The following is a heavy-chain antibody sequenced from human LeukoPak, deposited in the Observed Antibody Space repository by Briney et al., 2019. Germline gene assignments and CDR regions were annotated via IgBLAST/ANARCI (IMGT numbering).Heavy chain of an antibody. CDR1: GYTFTSYG. V-gene: IGHV1-18*01. D-gene: IGHD3-22*01. CDR3: ARILGYYESSGYYYPDY. CDR2: ISAYNGNT. J-gene: IGHJ4*02. Sequence: ASVKVSCKASGYTFTSYGISWVRQAPGQGLEWMGWISAYNGNTNYAQKLQGRVTMTTDTSTSTAYMELRSLTSDDTAVDYCARILGYYESSGYYYPDYWGQGTLVTVSS.